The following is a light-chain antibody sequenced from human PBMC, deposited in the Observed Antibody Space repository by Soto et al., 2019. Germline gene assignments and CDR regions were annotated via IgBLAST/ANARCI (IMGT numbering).Light chain of an antibody. V-gene: IGLV2-8*01. Sequence: QSALTQSPSASGSPGQSVTISCTGTSSDVGNYKYVSWYQQHPGKAPKLMIYEVSKRPSGVPDRFSGSKSVNTASLTVSGLQAEDEADYYCSSYAGSNNWVFGGGTQLTVL. CDR3: SSYAGSNNWV. CDR2: EVS. CDR1: SSDVGNYKY. J-gene: IGLJ3*02.